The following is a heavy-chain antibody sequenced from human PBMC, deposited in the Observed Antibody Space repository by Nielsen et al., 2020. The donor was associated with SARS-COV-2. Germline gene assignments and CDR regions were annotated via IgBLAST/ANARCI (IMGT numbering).Heavy chain of an antibody. CDR1: GYTFTDYY. CDR3: ARARATIFGLVMSYGMDV. V-gene: IGHV1-2*06. CDR2: INPYSGGT. J-gene: IGHJ6*02. D-gene: IGHD3/OR15-3a*01. Sequence: ASLKVSCKASGYTFTDYYIHWVRHAPGQGLEWMGRINPYSGGTNYAQKFQGTVTMTRDASISTVYMQLTSDDTAVYSCARARATIFGLVMSYGMDVWGQGTTVAVSS.